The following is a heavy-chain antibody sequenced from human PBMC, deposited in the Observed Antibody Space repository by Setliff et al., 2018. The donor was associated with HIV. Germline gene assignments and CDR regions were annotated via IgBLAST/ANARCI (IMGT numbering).Heavy chain of an antibody. J-gene: IGHJ4*02. Sequence: LSLTCTVSGVSIENNFWSWFRQPPGKGLEWIGYISYTGSTNYDPSLKSRLTIVADTSKSQFSLKLTPVTAADTAVYYCARGAYIKMNYCFDYWGRGTLVTVSS. D-gene: IGHD3-16*01. CDR3: ARGAYIKMNYCFDY. V-gene: IGHV4-59*01. CDR1: GVSIENNF. CDR2: ISYTGST.